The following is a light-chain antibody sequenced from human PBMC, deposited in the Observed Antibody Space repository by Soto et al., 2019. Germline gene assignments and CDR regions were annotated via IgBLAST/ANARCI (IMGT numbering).Light chain of an antibody. CDR2: GAS. Sequence: EVVLTQSPVTLSLSPGERATLSGRASQSFRGLLAWYQQKPGQAPRLLIYGASSRATGIPDRFSGSGSGTDFTLTISRLEPEDFAVYYCQQYGSSPLTFGGGTKVDIK. J-gene: IGKJ4*01. V-gene: IGKV3-20*01. CDR1: QSFRGL. CDR3: QQYGSSPLT.